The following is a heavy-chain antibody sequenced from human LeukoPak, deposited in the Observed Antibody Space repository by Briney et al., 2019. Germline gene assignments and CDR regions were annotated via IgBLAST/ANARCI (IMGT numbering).Heavy chain of an antibody. J-gene: IGHJ4*02. V-gene: IGHV3-23*01. CDR3: AKDQDSYGLGPIDY. CDR1: GFTLSSYA. Sequence: GGSLRLSCAASGFTLSSYAMSWVRQAPGKGLEWVSAISGSGGSTYYADSVKGRFTISRDNSKNTLYLQMNSLRAEDTAVYYCAKDQDSYGLGPIDYWGQGTLVTVSS. D-gene: IGHD5-18*01. CDR2: ISGSGGST.